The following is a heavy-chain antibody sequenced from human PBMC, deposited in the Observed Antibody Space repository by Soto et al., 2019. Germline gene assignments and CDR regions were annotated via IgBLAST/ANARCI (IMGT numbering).Heavy chain of an antibody. CDR3: ARSPRFLEWLSPYYFDF. Sequence: RWAHQAKKKGLEWMGWINPNSGGTNYAKKFQGWVTMTRDTSISTAYMELSRLRSDDTAVYYCARSPRFLEWLSPYYFDFWGQGTLVTVSS. J-gene: IGHJ4*02. V-gene: IGHV1-2*04. CDR2: INPNSGGT. D-gene: IGHD3-3*01.